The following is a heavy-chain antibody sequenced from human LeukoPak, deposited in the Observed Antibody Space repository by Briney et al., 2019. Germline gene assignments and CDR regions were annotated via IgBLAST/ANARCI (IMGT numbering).Heavy chain of an antibody. CDR1: GGSFSGYY. V-gene: IGHV4-34*09. CDR2: IYYSGST. CDR3: ARAGRENMVRGGPFDY. Sequence: SETLSLTCAVYGGSFSGYYWSWIRQPPGKGLEWIGYIYYSGSTYYNPSLKSRVTISVDTSKNQFSLKLSSVTAADTAVYYCARAGRENMVRGGPFDYWGQGTLVTVSS. D-gene: IGHD3-10*01. J-gene: IGHJ4*02.